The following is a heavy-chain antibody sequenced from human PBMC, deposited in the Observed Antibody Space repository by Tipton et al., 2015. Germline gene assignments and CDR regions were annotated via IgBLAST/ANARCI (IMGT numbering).Heavy chain of an antibody. CDR2: ISYSGST. CDR1: GGSVSSGSAYH. D-gene: IGHD5-24*01. J-gene: IGHJ6*02. V-gene: IGHV4-61*01. CDR3: ARDLEHGMDV. Sequence: TLSLTCTVSGGSVSSGSAYHWSWIRQPPGKGLEWIGYISYSGSTHYNPSLKSRVTISVDTSKNQFSLTLNSVTAADTAVYYCARDLEHGMDVWGQGTTVTVSS.